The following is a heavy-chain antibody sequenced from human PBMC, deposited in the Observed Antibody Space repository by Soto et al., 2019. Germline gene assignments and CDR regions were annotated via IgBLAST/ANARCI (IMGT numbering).Heavy chain of an antibody. V-gene: IGHV1-69*01. CDR1: GGTFSSYA. J-gene: IGHJ5*02. D-gene: IGHD3-10*01. CDR2: IIPMYGPA. Sequence: QVPLVQSGAEVKKPGSSVTVSCKASGGTFSSYAIHWVRQAPGQGLEWMGGIIPMYGPAKYAQRFQGRVTITADESTTPVYLELTSLTSQDTAVYYCARVTSMVRGVIDNWFDPWGHGTLVTVYS. CDR3: ARVTSMVRGVIDNWFDP.